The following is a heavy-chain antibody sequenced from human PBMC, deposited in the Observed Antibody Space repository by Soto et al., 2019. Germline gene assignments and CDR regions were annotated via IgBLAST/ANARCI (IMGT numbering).Heavy chain of an antibody. V-gene: IGHV2-5*02. CDR3: AHRPGDNWFDP. CDR1: GFSLRKSGMG. Sequence: QITLKESGPTLVKPTQTLTLTCTFSGFSLRKSGMGVGWIRQPPGQALEWLAIIYWDDDKRYTPSLKNRLTITPDTSKDRVVLTMTNMYPMDTGTYFCAHRPGDNWFDPWGQGTLVTVSS. CDR2: IYWDDDK. D-gene: IGHD3-10*01. J-gene: IGHJ5*02.